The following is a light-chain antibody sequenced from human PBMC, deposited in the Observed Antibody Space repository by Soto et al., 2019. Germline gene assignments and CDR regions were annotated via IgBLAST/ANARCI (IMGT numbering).Light chain of an antibody. Sequence: QSVLTQPRSVSGSPGQSVTISCTGTSSDVGGYNYVSWYQQHPGKAPKLMIYDVSKRPSGVPDRFSGSKSGNTASLTISGLQAEDEADYYCCSYEGSYTKVFGTGTKGTVL. CDR3: CSYEGSYTKV. V-gene: IGLV2-11*01. CDR1: SSDVGGYNY. CDR2: DVS. J-gene: IGLJ1*01.